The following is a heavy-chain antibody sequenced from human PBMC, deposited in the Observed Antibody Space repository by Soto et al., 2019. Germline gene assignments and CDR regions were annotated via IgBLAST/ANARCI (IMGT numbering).Heavy chain of an antibody. D-gene: IGHD2-15*01. V-gene: IGHV1-18*01. Sequence: QVQVVQSGAEVKKPGASVKVACKASGYSFDTFGMSWVRQAPGQGLEWMGWISIEKGDTNSAQKFQDRVTMTTDTSTITAYMELRSLTSDDTAVYYCARCYCSVGSFFTCWHFDLWGRGTLVTVSS. CDR2: ISIEKGDT. CDR3: ARCYCSVGSFFTCWHFDL. CDR1: GYSFDTFG. J-gene: IGHJ2*01.